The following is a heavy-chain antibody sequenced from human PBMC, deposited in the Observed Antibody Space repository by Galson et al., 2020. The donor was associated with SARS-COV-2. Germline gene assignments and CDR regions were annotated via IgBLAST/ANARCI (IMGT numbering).Heavy chain of an antibody. CDR3: ATSREGYYYDSSGAFDY. J-gene: IGHJ4*02. V-gene: IGHV3-30-3*01. CDR1: GFTFSSYA. CDR2: ISYDGSNK. Sequence: TGGSLRLSCAASGFTFSSYAMHWVRQAPGKGLEWVAVISYDGSNKYYADSVKGRFTISRDNSKNTLYLQMNSLRAEDTAVYYCATSREGYYYDSSGAFDYWGQGTLVTVSS. D-gene: IGHD3-22*01.